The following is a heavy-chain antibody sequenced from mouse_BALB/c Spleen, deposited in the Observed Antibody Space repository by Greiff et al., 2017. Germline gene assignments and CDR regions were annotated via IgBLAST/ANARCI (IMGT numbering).Heavy chain of an antibody. J-gene: IGHJ4*01. V-gene: IGHV14-4*02. Sequence: EVKLMESGAELVRSGASVKLSCTASGFNIKDYYMHWVKQRPEQGLEWIGWIDPENGDTEYAPKFQGKATMTADTSSNTAYLQLSSLTSEDTAVYYCNAWSHTTVDYYAMDYWGQGTSVTVSS. CDR2: IDPENGDT. D-gene: IGHD1-1*01. CDR1: GFNIKDYY. CDR3: NAWSHTTVDYYAMDY.